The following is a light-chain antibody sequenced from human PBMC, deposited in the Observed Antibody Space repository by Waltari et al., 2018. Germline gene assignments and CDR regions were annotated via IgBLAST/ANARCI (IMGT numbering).Light chain of an antibody. CDR3: SSLSRRANIV. Sequence: QSALTQPASVSGSPGQSITISCTGTSSDIGFYDYVSWYQQYPGKAPTLIIYHVNNRPSGVSSRFSASKSGNAASLTISGLQGEDEADYYCSSLSRRANIVFGSGTKVTVL. CDR2: HVN. V-gene: IGLV2-14*01. CDR1: SSDIGFYDY. J-gene: IGLJ1*01.